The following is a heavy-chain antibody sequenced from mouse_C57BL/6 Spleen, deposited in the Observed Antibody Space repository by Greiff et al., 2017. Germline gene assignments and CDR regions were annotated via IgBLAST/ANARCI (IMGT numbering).Heavy chain of an antibody. CDR1: GFTFSDYY. CDR3: AREGVRGYFDV. J-gene: IGHJ1*03. CDR2: INYDGSST. Sequence: EVKLMESEGGLVQPGSSMKLSCTASGFTFSDYYMAWVRQVPEKGLEWVANINYDGSSTYYLDSLKSRFIISRDNAKNILYLQMSSLKSEDTATYYCAREGVRGYFDVWGTGTTVTVSS. V-gene: IGHV5-16*01.